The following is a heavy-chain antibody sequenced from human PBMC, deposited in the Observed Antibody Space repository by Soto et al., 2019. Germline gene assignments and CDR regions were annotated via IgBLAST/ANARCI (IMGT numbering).Heavy chain of an antibody. J-gene: IGHJ6*02. CDR2: IYPGDSDN. CDR3: AASIFYYGMDV. V-gene: IGHV5-51*01. CDR1: GYTFTNYW. Sequence: GESLNISCKGSGYTFTNYWIGWVRQMPGKGLEWMGIIYPGDSDNKYNPSFQGQVTISADKSITTTYLQWSSLKASETAIYYCAASIFYYGMDVWGQGTTVTVSS.